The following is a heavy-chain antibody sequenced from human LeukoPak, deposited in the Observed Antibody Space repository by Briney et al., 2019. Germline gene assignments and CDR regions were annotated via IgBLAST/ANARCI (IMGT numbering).Heavy chain of an antibody. Sequence: SETLSLTCAVYGGSFSGYYWNWIRQPPGKGLEWIGEINHSGGTNYNPSLKSRVAISVDTSMTQFSLKLSSVTAADTAVYFCATVDTAMVTRYWGQGTLVTVSS. CDR2: INHSGGT. CDR1: GGSFSGYY. CDR3: ATVDTAMVTRY. J-gene: IGHJ4*02. D-gene: IGHD5-18*01. V-gene: IGHV4-34*01.